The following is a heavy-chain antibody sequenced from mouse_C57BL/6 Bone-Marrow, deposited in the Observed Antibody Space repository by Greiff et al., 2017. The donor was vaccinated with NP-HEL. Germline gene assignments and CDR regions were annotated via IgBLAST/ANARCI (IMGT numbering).Heavy chain of an antibody. V-gene: IGHV1-81*01. CDR3: ARKGGTTVVAPVAY. CDR1: GYTFTSYG. J-gene: IGHJ3*01. Sequence: QVQLQQSGAELARPGASVKLSCKASGYTFTSYGISWVKQRTGQGLEWIGEIYPRSGNTYYNAKFKGKATLTADKSSSTAYMGLRSLTSEDSAVYFCARKGGTTVVAPVAYWGQGTLVTVSA. D-gene: IGHD1-1*01. CDR2: IYPRSGNT.